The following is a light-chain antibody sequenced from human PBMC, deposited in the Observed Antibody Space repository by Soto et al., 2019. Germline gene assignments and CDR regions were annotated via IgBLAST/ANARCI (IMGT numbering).Light chain of an antibody. CDR2: DVN. CDR3: CSYAGSYTLV. J-gene: IGLJ2*01. V-gene: IGLV2-11*01. Sequence: QSALTQPRSVSGSPGQSVTISCTGTSSDVGNYNYVSWYQQHPGKAPKVMIYDVNKWPSGVPDRFSGSKSGNTASLTISGLQAEDEADYYCCSYAGSYTLVFCGGTKVTVL. CDR1: SSDVGNYNY.